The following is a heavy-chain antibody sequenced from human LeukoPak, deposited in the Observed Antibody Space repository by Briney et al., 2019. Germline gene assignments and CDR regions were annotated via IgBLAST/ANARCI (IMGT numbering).Heavy chain of an antibody. CDR2: IFHGVTT. CDR1: GSSINTPYY. D-gene: IGHD5-18*01. J-gene: IGHJ4*02. CDR3: ARVDSTYGYAGGNYFAY. V-gene: IGHV4-38-2*02. Sequence: PSETLSLTCTVSGSSINTPYYWGWIRQPPGEGLEWIGNIFHGVTTFYNPSLMNRVAISVDTSKNQFSLKLSSVTAADTAVYYCARVDSTYGYAGGNYFAYWGQGTLVTVSS.